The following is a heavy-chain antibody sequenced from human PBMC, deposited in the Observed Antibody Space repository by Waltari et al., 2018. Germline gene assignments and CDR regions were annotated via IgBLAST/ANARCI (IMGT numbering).Heavy chain of an antibody. CDR3: ARDILTGYYIDY. D-gene: IGHD3-9*01. V-gene: IGHV1-46*01. J-gene: IGHJ4*02. CDR2: INPSGGST. CDR1: GYTFTSYY. Sequence: QVQLVQSGAEVKKPGASVKVSCKASGYTFTSYYMHWVRQAPGQGLEWMGIINPSGGSTSYEQKFQGRVTMTRDTSTSTVYMELSSLRSEDTAVYYCARDILTGYYIDYWGQGTLVTVSS.